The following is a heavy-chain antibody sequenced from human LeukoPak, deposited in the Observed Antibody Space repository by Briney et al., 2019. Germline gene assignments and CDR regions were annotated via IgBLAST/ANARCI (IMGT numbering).Heavy chain of an antibody. CDR2: INPSGGST. D-gene: IGHD6-19*01. CDR3: ARDSASRLQFSSDYGMDV. V-gene: IGHV1-46*01. CDR1: GYTFTSYY. J-gene: IGHJ6*02. Sequence: VASVKVSCKASGYTFTSYYMHWVRQAPGQGLEWMGIINPSGGSTSYAQKFQGRVTMTRDTSTSTVYMELSSLRSEDTAVYYCARDSASRLQFSSDYGMDVWGQGTTVTVSS.